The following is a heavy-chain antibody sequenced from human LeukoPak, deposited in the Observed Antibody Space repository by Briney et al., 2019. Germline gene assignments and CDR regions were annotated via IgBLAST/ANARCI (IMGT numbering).Heavy chain of an antibody. CDR1: GDSISSNNYY. CDR3: VTTHFDILTASYYFDF. J-gene: IGHJ4*02. D-gene: IGHD3-9*01. CDR2: MFYGGRT. Sequence: SETLSLTCTVSGDSISSNNYYWGWVRQPPGKGLEWIGSMFYGGRTYSSPSLKSRVTISVDTSKNQISLKLSSVTAADTAVYYCVTTHFDILTASYYFDFWGQGTLVTVSS. V-gene: IGHV4-39*01.